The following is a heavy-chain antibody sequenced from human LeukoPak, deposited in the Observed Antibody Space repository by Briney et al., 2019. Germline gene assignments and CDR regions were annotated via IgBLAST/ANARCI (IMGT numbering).Heavy chain of an antibody. J-gene: IGHJ2*01. CDR1: GYTFTSYG. D-gene: IGHD4-17*01. CDR3: ASKGFDYGDYDWYFDL. CDR2: ISAYNGNT. V-gene: IGHV1-18*01. Sequence: ASVKVSCKASGYTFTSYGISWVRQAPGQGLEWMGWISAYNGNTNYAQKLQGRVTMTTDTSTSTAYMELRSLRSDDTAVYYCASKGFDYGDYDWYFDLWDRGTLVTVSS.